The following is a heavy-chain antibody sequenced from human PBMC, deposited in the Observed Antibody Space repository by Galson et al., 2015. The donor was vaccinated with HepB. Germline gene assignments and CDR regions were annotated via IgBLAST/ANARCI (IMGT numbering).Heavy chain of an antibody. Sequence: SVKVSCKASGYTFTSYGISWVRQAPGQGLEWMGWISAYNGNTNYAQKLQGRVTMTTDTSTSTAYMELRSLRSDDTAVYYCAGAPALWFGELLPDYWGQGTLVTVSS. D-gene: IGHD3-10*01. CDR1: GYTFTSYG. CDR3: AGAPALWFGELLPDY. V-gene: IGHV1-18*01. CDR2: ISAYNGNT. J-gene: IGHJ4*02.